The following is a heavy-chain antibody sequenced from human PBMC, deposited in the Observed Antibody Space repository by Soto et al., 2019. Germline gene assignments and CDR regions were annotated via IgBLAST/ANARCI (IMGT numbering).Heavy chain of an antibody. CDR3: AREGIRSPLYY. Sequence: EVQLVESGGGLVQPGGSLRLSCAVSGFTVSSNYMSWVRQAPGKGLEWVSVIYSGGSTYYGDSVKGRFTISRDNAKNTLSLQMNSLRAEDTAVYYCAREGIRSPLYYWGQGTLVTVSS. CDR2: IYSGGST. V-gene: IGHV3-66*01. J-gene: IGHJ4*02. CDR1: GFTVSSNY. D-gene: IGHD4-17*01.